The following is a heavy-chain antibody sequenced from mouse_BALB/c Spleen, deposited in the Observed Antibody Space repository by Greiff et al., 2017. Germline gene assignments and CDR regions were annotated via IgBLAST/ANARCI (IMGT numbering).Heavy chain of an antibody. J-gene: IGHJ4*01. CDR2: ISYSGST. CDR1: GDSITSGY. V-gene: IGHV3-8*02. CDR3: ARGGKGGMDY. D-gene: IGHD1-1*01. Sequence: EVMLVESGPSLVKPSHTLSLTCSVTGDSITSGYWNWIRKFPGNKLEYMGYISYSGSTYYNPSLKSRISITRDTSKNQYYLQLNSVTTEDTATYYCARGGKGGMDYWGQGTSVTVSS.